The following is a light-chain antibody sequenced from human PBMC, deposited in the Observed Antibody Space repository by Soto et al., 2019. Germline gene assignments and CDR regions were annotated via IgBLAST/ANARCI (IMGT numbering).Light chain of an antibody. Sequence: QSVLTQPASVSGSPGQSITISCTGTSSDVGGYNFVSWYQHHPGKAPKLMIYEVSNRPSGVPNRFSGSKSGNTASLTISGLQAEDEADYYCSSYTTSTTWVFGGGTQLTVL. J-gene: IGLJ3*02. CDR1: SSDVGGYNF. V-gene: IGLV2-14*01. CDR2: EVS. CDR3: SSYTTSTTWV.